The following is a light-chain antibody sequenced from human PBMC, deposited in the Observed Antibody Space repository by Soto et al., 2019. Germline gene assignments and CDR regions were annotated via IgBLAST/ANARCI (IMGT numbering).Light chain of an antibody. J-gene: IGKJ1*01. CDR2: WAS. CDR1: QSVLYSSNNKNH. CDR3: QHYYSTPPT. Sequence: DIVMTQSPDSLAVSLGERATINCKSSQSVLYSSNNKNHLAWYQQKPGQPPKLLIYWASTRESGVPDRFSGSGSGTDFTLTISSLQAEDVAVYYCQHYYSTPPTFGQGTKVEIK. V-gene: IGKV4-1*01.